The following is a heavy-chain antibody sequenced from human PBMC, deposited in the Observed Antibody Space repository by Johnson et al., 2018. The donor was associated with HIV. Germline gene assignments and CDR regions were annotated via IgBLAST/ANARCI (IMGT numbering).Heavy chain of an antibody. Sequence: QVQLVESVGGLVKPGGSLRLSCAASGFTFSDYYMSWIRQAPGKGLEWVSYISSSGSTKYYADSVRGRFTISRDNAKNSLYLQMNSLKNEDTAVYYCTGGIGVPWPFDIWGQGTMVTVSS. J-gene: IGHJ3*02. CDR1: GFTFSDYY. V-gene: IGHV3-11*01. CDR2: ISSSGSTK. CDR3: TGGIGVPWPFDI. D-gene: IGHD1-26*01.